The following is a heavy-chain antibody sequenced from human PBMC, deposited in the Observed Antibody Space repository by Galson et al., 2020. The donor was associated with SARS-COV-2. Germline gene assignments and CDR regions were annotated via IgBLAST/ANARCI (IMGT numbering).Heavy chain of an antibody. V-gene: IGHV4-59*01. CDR2: IYYSGST. Sequence: SETLSLTCTVSGGSISSYYWSWIRQPPGKGLEWIGYIYYSGSTNYNPSLKSRVTISVDTSKNQFSLKLSSVTAADTAVYYCARGSMVRGVINSQDAFDIWGQGTMVTVSS. CDR1: GGSISSYY. CDR3: ARGSMVRGVINSQDAFDI. D-gene: IGHD3-10*01. J-gene: IGHJ3*02.